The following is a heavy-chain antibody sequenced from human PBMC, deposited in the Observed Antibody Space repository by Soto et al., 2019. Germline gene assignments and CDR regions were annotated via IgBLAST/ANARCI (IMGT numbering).Heavy chain of an antibody. CDR1: GGSISSSSYY. CDR3: ARHGDYYDSSGYYYEFDY. V-gene: IGHV4-39*01. J-gene: IGHJ4*02. D-gene: IGHD3-22*01. Sequence: PSETLSLTCTVSGGSISSSSYYWAWIRQPPGKGLEWIGSIYYSGSTYYNPSLKIRVTISVDTSKNQFSLKLSSVTAADTAVYYCARHGDYYDSSGYYYEFDYWGQGTLVTVSS. CDR2: IYYSGST.